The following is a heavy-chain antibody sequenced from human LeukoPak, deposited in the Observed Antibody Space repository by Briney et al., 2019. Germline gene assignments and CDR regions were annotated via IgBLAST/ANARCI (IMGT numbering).Heavy chain of an antibody. CDR3: VRDRWRSNWFLDY. CDR2: IYYTGST. Sequence: SETLSLTCNVSNFSISSSSYYWGWIRQPPGKGLEWIGSIYYTGSTYYNPSLKSRVTLSIDTSNNKFSLRLGSVTAADTAVYYCVRDRWRSNWFLDYWGQGTLVSVSS. CDR1: NFSISSSSYY. J-gene: IGHJ4*02. V-gene: IGHV4-39*07. D-gene: IGHD6-13*01.